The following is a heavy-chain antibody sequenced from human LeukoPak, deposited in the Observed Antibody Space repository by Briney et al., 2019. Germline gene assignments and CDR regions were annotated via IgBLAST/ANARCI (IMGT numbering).Heavy chain of an antibody. Sequence: GGSLRPSCAASGFTFSSYAMSWVRQAPGKGLEWVSAISGSGGSTYYADSVKGRFTISRDNSKNTLYLQMNSLRAEDTAVYYCAKVPSRTGIAVAYYFDYWGQGTLVTVSS. CDR1: GFTFSSYA. J-gene: IGHJ4*02. CDR3: AKVPSRTGIAVAYYFDY. CDR2: ISGSGGST. V-gene: IGHV3-23*01. D-gene: IGHD6-19*01.